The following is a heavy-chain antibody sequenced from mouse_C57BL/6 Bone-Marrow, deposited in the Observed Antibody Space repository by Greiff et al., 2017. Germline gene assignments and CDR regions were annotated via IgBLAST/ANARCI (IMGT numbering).Heavy chain of an antibody. CDR2: IRNKANGYTT. CDR1: GFTFTDYY. J-gene: IGHJ2*01. D-gene: IGHD1-1*01. CDR3: ARSLLLRFYFDY. V-gene: IGHV7-3*01. Sequence: EVKLVESGGGLVQPGGSLSLSCAASGFTFTDYYMSWVRQPPGKALEWLGFIRNKANGYTTEYSASVKGRFTISRDNSPSILYLQMNALRAEDSATYYCARSLLLRFYFDYWGQGTTLTVS.